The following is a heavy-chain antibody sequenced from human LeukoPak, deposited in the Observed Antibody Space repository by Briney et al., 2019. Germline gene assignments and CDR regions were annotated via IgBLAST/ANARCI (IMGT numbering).Heavy chain of an antibody. D-gene: IGHD3-10*02. CDR2: ISGSGGST. CDR1: GFTFSSYA. J-gene: IGHJ6*04. Sequence: GGSLRLSCAASGFTFSSYAMSWVRQAPGKGLEWVSAISGSGGSTHYADSVKGRFTISRDNAKNSLYLQMNSLRAEDTAVYYCAELGITMIGGVWGKGTTVTISS. V-gene: IGHV3-23*01. CDR3: AELGITMIGGV.